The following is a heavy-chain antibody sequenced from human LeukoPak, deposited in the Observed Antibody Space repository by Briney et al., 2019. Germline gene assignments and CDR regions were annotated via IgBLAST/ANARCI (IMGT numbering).Heavy chain of an antibody. J-gene: IGHJ4*02. CDR1: GFTFSSYG. D-gene: IGHD6-13*01. CDR3: AKSEYVAAAGTDY. CDR2: IRYDGSNK. V-gene: IGHV3-30*02. Sequence: PGGSLRLSCAASGFTFSSYGMHWVHQAPGKGLEWVAFIRYDGSNKYYADSVKGRFTISRDNSKNTLNLQMNGLRAEDTAVYYCAKSEYVAAAGTDYWGQGTLVTVSS.